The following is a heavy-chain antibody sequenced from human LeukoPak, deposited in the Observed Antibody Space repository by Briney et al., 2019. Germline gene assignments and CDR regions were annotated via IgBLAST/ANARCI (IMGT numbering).Heavy chain of an antibody. CDR3: AKDRSCTNGVCHGDFDY. CDR1: GFTFTSYA. J-gene: IGHJ4*02. D-gene: IGHD2-8*01. V-gene: IGHV3-23*01. CDR2: ISSSATST. Sequence: GGSLRLSCAGSGFTFTSYALSWVRQAPGKGLEWVSTISSSATSTYYADSVKGRFTISRDNSKNTLYLQMNSLRAEDTGVYYCAKDRSCTNGVCHGDFDYWGQGTLVTVSS.